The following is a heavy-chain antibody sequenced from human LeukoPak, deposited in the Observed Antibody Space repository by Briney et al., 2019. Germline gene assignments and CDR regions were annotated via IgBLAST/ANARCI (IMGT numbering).Heavy chain of an antibody. D-gene: IGHD5-18*01. V-gene: IGHV1-69*01. Sequence: GASVKVSCKASGGTFSSYAISWVRQAPGQGLEWMGGIIPIFGTANYAQKFQGRVTITADESTSTAYMELSSLRSEDTAVYYCARGNTAMEGDLDYWGQGTLVTVSS. CDR1: GGTFSSYA. CDR3: ARGNTAMEGDLDY. J-gene: IGHJ4*02. CDR2: IIPIFGTA.